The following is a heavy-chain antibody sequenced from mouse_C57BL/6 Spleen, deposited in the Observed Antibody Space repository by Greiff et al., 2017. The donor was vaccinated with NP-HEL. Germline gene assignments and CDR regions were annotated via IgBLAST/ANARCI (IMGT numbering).Heavy chain of an antibody. CDR2: INPSSGYT. CDR3: ARSRAQGRDYFDY. V-gene: IGHV1-7*01. D-gene: IGHD3-3*01. J-gene: IGHJ2*01. CDR1: GYTFTSYW. Sequence: QVHVKQSGAELAKPGASVKLSCKASGYTFTSYWMHWVKQRPGQGLEWIGYINPSSGYTKYNQKFKDKATLTADKSSSTAYMQLSSLTYEDSAVYYCARSRAQGRDYFDYWGQGTTLTVSS.